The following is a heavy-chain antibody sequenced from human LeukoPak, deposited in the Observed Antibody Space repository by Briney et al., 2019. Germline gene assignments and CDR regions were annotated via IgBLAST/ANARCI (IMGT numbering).Heavy chain of an antibody. CDR3: AREGESGYVWGSYRNFDY. J-gene: IGHJ4*02. Sequence: GGSLRLSCAASGFTFSSYWMSWVRQAPGKGLEWVAIIKQDGSEKYYVGSVKGRFTISRDNAKNSLYLQMNSLRAEDTAVYYCAREGESGYVWGSYRNFDYWGQGTLVTVSS. CDR1: GFTFSSYW. CDR2: IKQDGSEK. V-gene: IGHV3-7*01. D-gene: IGHD3-16*02.